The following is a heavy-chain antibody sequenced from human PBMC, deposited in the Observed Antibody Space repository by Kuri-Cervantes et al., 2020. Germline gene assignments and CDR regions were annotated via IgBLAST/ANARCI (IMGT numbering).Heavy chain of an antibody. J-gene: IGHJ6*02. Sequence: GGSLRLSCAASGFTFSSYAMSWVRQAPGKGLEWVAVISYDGSNKYYADSVKGRITISRDNSKNTLYLQMNSLRAEDTAVYYCARGHSSGWYQYYYYYYGMDVWGQGTTVTVSS. V-gene: IGHV3-30-3*01. CDR3: ARGHSSGWYQYYYYYYGMDV. D-gene: IGHD6-19*01. CDR1: GFTFSSYA. CDR2: ISYDGSNK.